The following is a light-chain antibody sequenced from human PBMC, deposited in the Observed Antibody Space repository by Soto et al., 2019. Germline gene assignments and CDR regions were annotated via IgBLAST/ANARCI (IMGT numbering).Light chain of an antibody. CDR1: QSVSNN. CDR2: GAS. J-gene: IGKJ5*01. V-gene: IGKV3-15*01. CDR3: QQYIYLIT. Sequence: EMMMTQSPAILSVYPRERVTLSCRASQSVSNNLAWYQHKPGLSARLLIYGASTRATGIPARFSGSGSGTEFTLTITSLQPEDFAVYYCQQYIYLITFGQRGRLEI.